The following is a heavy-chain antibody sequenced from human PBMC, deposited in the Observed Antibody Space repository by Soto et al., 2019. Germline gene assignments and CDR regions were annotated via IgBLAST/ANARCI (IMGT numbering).Heavy chain of an antibody. J-gene: IGHJ2*01. CDR3: ARVAPQYCRSTSCRNWYFDL. Sequence: QVQLVESGGGVVQPGRSLRLSCAASGFTFSSYAMHWVRQAPGKGLEWVAVISYDGSNKYYADSVKGRFTISRDNSKNTMYLQMNSLRAEDTAVYYWARVAPQYCRSTSCRNWYFDLWGRGTLVTVSS. CDR2: ISYDGSNK. CDR1: GFTFSSYA. V-gene: IGHV3-30-3*01. D-gene: IGHD2-2*01.